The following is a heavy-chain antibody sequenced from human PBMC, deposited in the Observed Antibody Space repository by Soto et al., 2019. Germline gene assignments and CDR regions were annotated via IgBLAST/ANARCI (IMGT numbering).Heavy chain of an antibody. V-gene: IGHV4-31*03. CDR1: GGSISSGGYY. CDR3: ARVVVRGVSSFEDY. Sequence: QVQLQESGPGLVKPSQTLSLTCTVSGGSISSGGYYWSWIRQHPGKGLEWIGYIYYSGSTYYNPSLKSRVNISVDTSKNQFSLKLSSVTAADTAVYYCARVVVRGVSSFEDYWGQGTLVTVSS. CDR2: IYYSGST. J-gene: IGHJ4*02. D-gene: IGHD3-10*01.